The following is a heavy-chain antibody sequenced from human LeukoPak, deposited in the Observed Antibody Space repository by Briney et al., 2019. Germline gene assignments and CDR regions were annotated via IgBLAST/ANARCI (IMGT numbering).Heavy chain of an antibody. V-gene: IGHV1-8*01. D-gene: IGHD5-18*01. Sequence: GASVKVSCKASGYTFTSYDINWVRQATGQGLEWMGWMNPNSGNTGYAQKFQGRVTMTRNTSISTAYMELSSMRSEGTAVYYCARCGYSYGDYYYYYYYMDVWGKGTTVTVSS. CDR3: ARCGYSYGDYYYYYYYMDV. J-gene: IGHJ6*03. CDR1: GYTFTSYD. CDR2: MNPNSGNT.